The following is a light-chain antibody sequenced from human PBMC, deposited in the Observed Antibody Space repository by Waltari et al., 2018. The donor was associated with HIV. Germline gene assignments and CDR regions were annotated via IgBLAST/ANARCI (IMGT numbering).Light chain of an antibody. CDR2: EGS. V-gene: IGLV2-14*03. CDR3: TSYTTSDTLR. J-gene: IGLJ3*02. CDR1: SSDFGFDNY. Sequence: QSVLTQPASVSGSPGQSVTISCTGTSSDFGFDNYVSWYQQYPGKAPTLIIYEGSRRPSGVSARCAGSKAGNTASLTISGLQNEDEADYCCTSYTTSDTLRFGGGTKVTVL.